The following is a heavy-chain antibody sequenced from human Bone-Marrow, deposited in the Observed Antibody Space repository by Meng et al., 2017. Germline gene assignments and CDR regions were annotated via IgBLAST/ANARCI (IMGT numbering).Heavy chain of an antibody. Sequence: SCAASGFTFSNAWMSWVRQAPGKGLEWVGRIKSKTDGGTTDYAAPVKGRFTISRDDSKNTLYLQMNSLKTEDTAVYYCTTDLPRDWALYYYYYGMDVWGQGTTVTVSS. CDR3: TTDLPRDWALYYYYYGMDV. V-gene: IGHV3-15*01. D-gene: IGHD3/OR15-3a*01. CDR2: IKSKTDGGTT. CDR1: GFTFSNAW. J-gene: IGHJ6*02.